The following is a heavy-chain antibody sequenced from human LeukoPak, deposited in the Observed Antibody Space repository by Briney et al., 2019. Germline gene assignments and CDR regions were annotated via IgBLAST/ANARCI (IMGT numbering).Heavy chain of an antibody. V-gene: IGHV4-59*12. CDR3: ARGIDY. Sequence: SETLSLTCTVSGASISSYYWSWIRQPPGKGLEWIGYIYYSGSTNYNPSLKSRVTISVDTSKNQFSLKLSSVTAADTAVYYCARGIDYWGRGTLVTVSS. CDR1: GASISSYY. CDR2: IYYSGST. J-gene: IGHJ4*02.